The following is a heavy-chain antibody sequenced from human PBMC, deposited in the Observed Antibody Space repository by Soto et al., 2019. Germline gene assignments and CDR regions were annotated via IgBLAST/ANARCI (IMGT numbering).Heavy chain of an antibody. CDR1: GYVYISYG. CDR3: ASDQRYYGSGSYYSDS. J-gene: IGHJ4*02. Sequence: QVQLVQSGPEVKKTGASVKVSCKTSGYVYISYGISWVRQAPGHGLEWVGWISAYTGKAEYAQKFQGRVTMTTETSTSTAFLELRSLRSDDTAVYYCASDQRYYGSGSYYSDSWGQGTLVTVSS. CDR2: ISAYTGKA. D-gene: IGHD3-10*01. V-gene: IGHV1-18*04.